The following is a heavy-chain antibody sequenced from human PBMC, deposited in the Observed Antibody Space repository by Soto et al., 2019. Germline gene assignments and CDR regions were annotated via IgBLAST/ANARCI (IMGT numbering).Heavy chain of an antibody. CDR2: INPNSGGT. CDR1: GYTFTGYY. Sequence: ASVKGSCKASGYTFTGYYMHWVRQAPGQGLEWMGWINPNSGGTNYAQKFQGRVTMTRDTSISTAYMELSRLRSDDTAVYYCASVPITRLADTPFLYWGPATLVTVSS. CDR3: ASVPITRLADTPFLY. J-gene: IGHJ4*02. D-gene: IGHD3-10*01. V-gene: IGHV1-2*02.